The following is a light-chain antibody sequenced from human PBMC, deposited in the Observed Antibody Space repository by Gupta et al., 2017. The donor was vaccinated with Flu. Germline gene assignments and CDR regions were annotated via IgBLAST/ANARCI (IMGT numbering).Light chain of an antibody. V-gene: IGLV6-57*01. CDR2: YKD. Sequence: TNSSTRSSGGVASAFVHWLRQRPGSSPTHVMYYKDRRTSGVPARFSGSTEASYTSAPTVISRLMAEDDDYYFCQYSNRDNVVFGGGTKLTVL. CDR3: QYSNRDNVV. J-gene: IGLJ3*02. CDR1: SGGVASAF.